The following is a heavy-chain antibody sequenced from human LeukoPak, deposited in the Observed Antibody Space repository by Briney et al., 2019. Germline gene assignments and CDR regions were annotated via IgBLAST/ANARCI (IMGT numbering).Heavy chain of an antibody. CDR2: IYPGDSDT. V-gene: IGHV5-51*01. CDR3: ARQTYDSSGYYGRNYYYYYGMDV. Sequence: GESLKISCKGSGYSFTSYWIGWVRQMSGKGLEWMGIIYPGDSDTRYSPSFQGQVTISADKAISTAYLQWSSLKASDTAVYYCARQTYDSSGYYGRNYYYYYGMDVWGQGTTVTVSS. CDR1: GYSFTSYW. D-gene: IGHD3-22*01. J-gene: IGHJ6*02.